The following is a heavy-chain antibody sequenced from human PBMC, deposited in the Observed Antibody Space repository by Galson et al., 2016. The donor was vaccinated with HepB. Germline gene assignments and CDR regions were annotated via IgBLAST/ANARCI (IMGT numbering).Heavy chain of an antibody. V-gene: IGHV3-23*01. CDR1: GFTFSTYS. CDR3: AKMQGYFDH. J-gene: IGHJ4*02. CDR2: LTSSGGTA. Sequence: SLRLSCADSGFTFSTYSVSWVRQAPGKGLEWVSALTSSGGTAYYADSVRGRFTISRDNSKNTQYLQMNSLRADDTAVHFCAKMQGYFDHWGQGTLVTVSS.